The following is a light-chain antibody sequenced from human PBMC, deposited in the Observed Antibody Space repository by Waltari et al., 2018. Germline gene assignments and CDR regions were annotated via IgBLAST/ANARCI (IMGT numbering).Light chain of an antibody. CDR2: VNSDGSH. J-gene: IGLJ3*02. V-gene: IGLV4-69*01. CDR3: QTGGFGIWV. CDR1: SGHSNYA. Sequence: QLLLTQSPSASASLGASVKLTCTLSSGHSNYAIAWHQQQPDKGQRYLMKVNSDGSHIKGDGIPDRFSGSSSGAERYLTISSLQSEDEADYYCQTGGFGIWVFGGGTKLTVL.